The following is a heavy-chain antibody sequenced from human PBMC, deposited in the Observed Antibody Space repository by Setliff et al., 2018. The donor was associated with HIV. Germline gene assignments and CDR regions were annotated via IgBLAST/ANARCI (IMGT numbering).Heavy chain of an antibody. J-gene: IGHJ5*02. CDR2: IYHSEYT. D-gene: IGHD2-8*01. V-gene: IGHV4-39*07. CDR3: ARGVQAQVVLMSYVKGRFDP. CDR1: GGSISDNKYY. Sequence: SETLSLTCSVSGGSISDNKYYWSWIRQPPGKGLEWIGEIYHSEYTNYNASLKSRVSMSVDKSKNQFSLKLISLTAADTAKYFCARGVQAQVVLMSYVKGRFDPWGQGTQVTVSS.